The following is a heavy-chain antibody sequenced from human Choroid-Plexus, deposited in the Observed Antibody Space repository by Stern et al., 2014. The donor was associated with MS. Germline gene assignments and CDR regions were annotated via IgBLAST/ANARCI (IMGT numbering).Heavy chain of an antibody. CDR2: VSYDGSNK. Sequence: VQLVESGGGVVQPGRPLRLSCVASGFTFGSCAMHWVRQAPGKGLEWVAGVSYDGSNKYYAGSVKGSFTISRDNSQNTLYMQMSSLRPEDTAVYYCAKDRQYLTYFFDHWGQGSLVTVSS. D-gene: IGHD2/OR15-2a*01. CDR1: GFTFGSCA. J-gene: IGHJ5*02. V-gene: IGHV3-30*18. CDR3: AKDRQYLTYFFDH.